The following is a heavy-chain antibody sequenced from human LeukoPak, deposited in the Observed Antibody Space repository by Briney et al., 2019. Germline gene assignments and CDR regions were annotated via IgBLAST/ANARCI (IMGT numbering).Heavy chain of an antibody. CDR3: ARESDRIGFDLDY. J-gene: IGHJ4*02. Sequence: SQTLSLTCVISGDSVSNNIAAWNWIRQSPSRGLEWLGRTYYRSKWYYDYTLSVKSRIIINPDTSKNQFSLHLNSVTPEDTAVYYCARESDRIGFDLDYWGQGTLVTVSS. V-gene: IGHV6-1*01. CDR1: GDSVSNNIAA. CDR2: TYYRSKWYY. D-gene: IGHD6-19*01.